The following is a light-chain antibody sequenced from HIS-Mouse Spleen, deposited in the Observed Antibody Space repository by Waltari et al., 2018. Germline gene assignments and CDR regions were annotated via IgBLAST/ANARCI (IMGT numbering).Light chain of an antibody. Sequence: SYELTQPPSVSVSPGQTARITCSGDALPKKYAYWYQQKSGQGPVLVIYEDSKRPSGIPEGVAGSSSGTMATLTISGDEVEDEADDYCYSTDSSGNHRVFGGGTKLTVL. V-gene: IGLV3-10*01. CDR1: ALPKKY. CDR3: YSTDSSGNHRV. J-gene: IGLJ2*01. CDR2: EDS.